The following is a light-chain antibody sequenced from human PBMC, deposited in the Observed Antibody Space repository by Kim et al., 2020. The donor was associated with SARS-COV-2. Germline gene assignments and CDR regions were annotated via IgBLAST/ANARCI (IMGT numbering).Light chain of an antibody. CDR2: TNN. V-gene: IGLV1-47*02. J-gene: IGLJ2*01. Sequence: GTRFTISCSGSSANIGRNYVMWYRQRPGTAPKLLIFTNNQRPSGVPDRFSGSKSGTSASLAISGLRSEDEADYYCATWDDSLSGRVFGGGTQLTVL. CDR3: ATWDDSLSGRV. CDR1: SANIGRNY.